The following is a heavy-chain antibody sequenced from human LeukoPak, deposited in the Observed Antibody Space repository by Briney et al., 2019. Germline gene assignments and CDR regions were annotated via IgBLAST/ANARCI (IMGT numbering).Heavy chain of an antibody. Sequence: KTSETLSLTCTVSGGSISSYYWSWTRQPPGKGLEWIGYIYYSGSTNYNPSLKSRVTISVDTSKNQFSLKLSSVTAADTAVYYCARTTWHTGRFDYWGQGTLVTVSS. CDR3: ARTTWHTGRFDY. J-gene: IGHJ4*02. V-gene: IGHV4-59*08. CDR2: IYYSGST. CDR1: GGSISSYY. D-gene: IGHD5-18*01.